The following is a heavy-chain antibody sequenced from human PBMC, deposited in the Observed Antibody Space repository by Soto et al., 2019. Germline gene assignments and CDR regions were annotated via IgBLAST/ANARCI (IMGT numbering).Heavy chain of an antibody. D-gene: IGHD6-13*01. J-gene: IGHJ4*02. CDR3: ASGSSVSAYIDS. V-gene: IGHV4-61*01. CDR2: IYNSGRT. Sequence: QVQLQESGPGLVKPSETLSLTCTVSGGSVSSGNQYWSWIRQPPGKGLEWIGYIYNSGRTDYNPSLKSRVSISVDTSKSPFSLNLSSVTAADTAMYLCASGSSVSAYIDSWGQGTLVTVSS. CDR1: GGSVSSGNQY.